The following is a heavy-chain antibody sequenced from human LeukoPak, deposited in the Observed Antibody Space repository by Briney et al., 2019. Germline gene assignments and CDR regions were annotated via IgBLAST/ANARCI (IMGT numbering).Heavy chain of an antibody. J-gene: IGHJ3*02. D-gene: IGHD1-26*01. Sequence: GGSLRLSCTASGFTFGDYAMSWVRQAPGKGLEWVSAISGSGGSTYYADSVKGRFTISRDNSKNTLYLQMNSLRAEDTAVYYCAKGIVGAPDAFDIWGQGTMVTVSS. CDR3: AKGIVGAPDAFDI. CDR1: GFTFGDYA. CDR2: ISGSGGST. V-gene: IGHV3-23*01.